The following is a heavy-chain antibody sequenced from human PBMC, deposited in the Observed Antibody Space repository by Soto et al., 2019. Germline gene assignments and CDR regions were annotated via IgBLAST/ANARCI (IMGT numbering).Heavy chain of an antibody. V-gene: IGHV4-59*12. J-gene: IGHJ5*02. Sequence: SETLSLTCTVSGGSISSYYWSWIRQPPGKGLEWIGYIYYTGRTNYNPSLKSRLSISLDTSKNQFSLKLTSVTAADTAIYYCAKAPQYYDCELDPGRQHTLVTVSS. CDR1: GGSISSYY. D-gene: IGHD3-16*01. CDR3: AKAPQYYDCELDP. CDR2: IYYTGRT.